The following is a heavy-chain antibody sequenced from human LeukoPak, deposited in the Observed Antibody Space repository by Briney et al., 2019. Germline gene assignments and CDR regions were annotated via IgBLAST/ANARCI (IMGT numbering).Heavy chain of an antibody. J-gene: IGHJ5*02. Sequence: PGGSLRLSCAASGFTFSSYAMHWVRQAPGKGLEWVAVISYDGSNKYYADSVKGRFTISRDNAKNSLYLQMNSLRAEDTAVYYCASTVVTTTWGQGTLVTVSS. CDR3: ASTVVTTT. CDR1: GFTFSSYA. V-gene: IGHV3-30*04. D-gene: IGHD4-23*01. CDR2: ISYDGSNK.